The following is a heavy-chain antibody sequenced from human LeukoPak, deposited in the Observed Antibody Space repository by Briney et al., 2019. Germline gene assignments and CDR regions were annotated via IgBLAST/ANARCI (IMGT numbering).Heavy chain of an antibody. CDR3: AYRYREYSSSSVWYFDL. V-gene: IGHV1-24*01. J-gene: IGHJ2*01. CDR2: FDPEDGET. D-gene: IGHD6-6*01. CDR1: GYTLTELS. Sequence: GASVKVSCKVSGYTLTELSMHWVRQAPGKGLEWMGGFDPEDGETIYAQKFQGRVTMTEDTSTDTAYMELSSLRSEDTAVYYCAYRYREYSSSSVWYFDLWGRGTLVTVSS.